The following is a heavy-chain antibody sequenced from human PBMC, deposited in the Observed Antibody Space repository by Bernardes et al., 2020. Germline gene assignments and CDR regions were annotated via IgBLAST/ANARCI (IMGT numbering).Heavy chain of an antibody. V-gene: IGHV2-5*02. D-gene: IGHD6-13*01. CDR3: AHAQRSSRWPRWRYYFDY. CDR2: IYWDDDK. J-gene: IGHJ4*02. CDR1: GFSLSTSGVG. Sequence: SGPTLVKPTQTLTLTCTFSGFSLSTSGVGVGWIRQPPGKALEWLALIYWDDDKRYSPSLKSRLTITKDTSKNQVVLTMTNMDPVDTATYYCAHAQRSSRWPRWRYYFDYWGQGTLVTVSS.